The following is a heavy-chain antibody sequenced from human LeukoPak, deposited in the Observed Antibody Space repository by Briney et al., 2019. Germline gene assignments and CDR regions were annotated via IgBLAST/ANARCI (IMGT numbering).Heavy chain of an antibody. CDR2: IYYSGST. Sequence: SETLSLTCTVSGGSISGNYYWGWIRQPPGKGLEWIGSIYYSGSTYYNPSLKSRVTISVDTSKNQFSLKLSSVTAADTAVYYCVRGAVRFDYWGQGTLVTVSS. D-gene: IGHD3-10*01. J-gene: IGHJ4*02. CDR3: VRGAVRFDY. V-gene: IGHV4-39*07. CDR1: GGSISGNYY.